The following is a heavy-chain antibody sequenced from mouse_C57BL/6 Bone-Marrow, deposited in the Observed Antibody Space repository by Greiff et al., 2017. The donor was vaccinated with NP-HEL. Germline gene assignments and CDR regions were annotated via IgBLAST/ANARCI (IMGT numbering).Heavy chain of an antibody. Sequence: EVKLVESGGGLVKPGGSLKLSCAASGFTFSDYGMHWVRQAPEKGLEWVAYISSGSSTIYYADTVKGRFTISRDNAKNTLFLQMTSLRSEDTAMYYCAMLHYGSSYVGDWYFDVWGTGTTVTVSS. J-gene: IGHJ1*03. CDR3: AMLHYGSSYVGDWYFDV. CDR2: ISSGSSTI. D-gene: IGHD1-1*01. CDR1: GFTFSDYG. V-gene: IGHV5-17*01.